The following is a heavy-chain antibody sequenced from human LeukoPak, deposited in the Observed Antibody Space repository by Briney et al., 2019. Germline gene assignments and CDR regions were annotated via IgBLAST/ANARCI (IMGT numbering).Heavy chain of an antibody. V-gene: IGHV3-74*01. CDR2: TNSDGSTT. J-gene: IGHJ4*02. CDR1: GFIFTDYW. CDR3: GRGMRDYYGLDY. Sequence: GGSLRLSCAASGFIFTDYWMYWVRQAPGKGLVWVSHTNSDGSTTDYADSVRGRFTISRDNAKNTLFLQMNSLTVEDTAVYYCGRGMRDYYGLDYWGQGILVTVSS. D-gene: IGHD3-10*01.